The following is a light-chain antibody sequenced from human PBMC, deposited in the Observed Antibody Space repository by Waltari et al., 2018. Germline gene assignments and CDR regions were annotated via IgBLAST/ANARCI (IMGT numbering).Light chain of an antibody. V-gene: IGLV1-47*01. Sequence: QSVLTQPPPASGPPGQSITISCSGSSSNSEGNFVYWYHQRPGTAPRPLIYRNNQRPSGVPDRFSGSRAGTSASLAISGLRSEDEGDYYCAVWDDSLSGYIFGPGTRV. J-gene: IGLJ1*01. CDR1: SSNSEGNF. CDR3: AVWDDSLSGYI. CDR2: RNN.